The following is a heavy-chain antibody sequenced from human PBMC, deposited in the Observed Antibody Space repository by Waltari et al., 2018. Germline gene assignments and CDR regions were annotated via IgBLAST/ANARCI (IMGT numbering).Heavy chain of an antibody. Sequence: QVQLQESGPGLVKPSQTLSLTCTVSGGSIRSGCYSWTWFRQHPGKGLEWIGYIYYSGSTYYNPSLKSRVTISVDTSKNQFSLKLSSVTAADTAVYYCANNRGNPNFVAFDYWGQGTLVTVSS. J-gene: IGHJ4*02. CDR3: ANNRGNPNFVAFDY. V-gene: IGHV4-31*03. CDR2: IYYSGST. CDR1: GGSIRSGCYS. D-gene: IGHD2-15*01.